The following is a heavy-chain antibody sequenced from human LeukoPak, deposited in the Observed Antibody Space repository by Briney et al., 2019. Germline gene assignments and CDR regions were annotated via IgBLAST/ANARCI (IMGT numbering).Heavy chain of an antibody. CDR2: INSNTGGT. CDR1: GYTFTGHY. V-gene: IGHV1-2*02. J-gene: IGHJ3*02. CDR3: ARVSTYGCSSTTCLVFDI. D-gene: IGHD2-2*01. Sequence: ASVKVSCKASGYTFTGHYIHWVRRAPGQGLKWMGWINSNTGGTNYAQKFQGRVTMTRDTSVSTAYMEVSRLTSDETAVYYCARVSTYGCSSTTCLVFDIWGQGTVVTVSS.